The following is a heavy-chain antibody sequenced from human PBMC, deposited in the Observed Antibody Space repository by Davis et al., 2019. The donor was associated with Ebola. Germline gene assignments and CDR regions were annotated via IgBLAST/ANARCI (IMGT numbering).Heavy chain of an antibody. D-gene: IGHD2-2*01. CDR1: GDSISGFY. V-gene: IGHV4-4*07. J-gene: IGHJ4*02. Sequence: SETLSLTCTVSGDSISGFYWSWLRQPAGKGLEWIGRIYTSGTTIYNPSLKSRVTMSIDTSKNQFSLKLRSVSAADTAIYYCAKDAHLLPAAWSVWGQGTLVIVSS. CDR3: AKDAHLLPAAWSV. CDR2: IYTSGTT.